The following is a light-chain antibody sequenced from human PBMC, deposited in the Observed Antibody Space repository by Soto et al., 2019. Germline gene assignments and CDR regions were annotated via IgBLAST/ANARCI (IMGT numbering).Light chain of an antibody. Sequence: EIVLTQSPGTLSLSPGERATLSCRASQSVSSNYLAWYQQKPGQAPKVLIYRASSRATGIPDRFSGSGSGTAFTLTISRLEPEDFAVYYCQQYGSSPLTFGGGTKVEIK. CDR3: QQYGSSPLT. V-gene: IGKV3-20*01. CDR2: RAS. J-gene: IGKJ4*01. CDR1: QSVSSNY.